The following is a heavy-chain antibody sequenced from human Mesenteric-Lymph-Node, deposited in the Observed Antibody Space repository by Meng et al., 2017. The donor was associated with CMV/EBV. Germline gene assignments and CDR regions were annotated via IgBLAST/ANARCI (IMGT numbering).Heavy chain of an antibody. Sequence: GSLRLSCAVYGGSFSGYYWSWIRQPPGKGLEWIGEINHSGSTNYNPSLKSRVTISVDTSKNQFSLKLSSVTAADTAVYYCARKVYSYGYSSFLFDYWGQGTLVTVSS. D-gene: IGHD5-18*01. J-gene: IGHJ4*02. V-gene: IGHV4-34*01. CDR3: ARKVYSYGYSSFLFDY. CDR1: GGSFSGYY. CDR2: INHSGST.